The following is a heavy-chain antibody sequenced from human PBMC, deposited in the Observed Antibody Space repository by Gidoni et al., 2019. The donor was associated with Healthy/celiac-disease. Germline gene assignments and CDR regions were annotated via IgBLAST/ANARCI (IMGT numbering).Heavy chain of an antibody. CDR3: ARLRYCDWSLRGYYYYGIDV. D-gene: IGHD3-9*01. V-gene: IGHV1-8*01. Sequence: QVQLVQSGAAVKKPGASVKVSCNASGYTFTSYDINWVRQATGQRLEWMGWMNPNSGNTGYAQKFQGRVTMTRNTSISTAYMELSSLRSEDTAVYYCARLRYCDWSLRGYYYYGIDVWGQGTTVTVSS. J-gene: IGHJ6*02. CDR1: GYTFTSYD. CDR2: MNPNSGNT.